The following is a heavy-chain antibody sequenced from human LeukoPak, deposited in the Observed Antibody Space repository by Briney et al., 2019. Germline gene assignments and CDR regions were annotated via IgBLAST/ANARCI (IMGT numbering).Heavy chain of an antibody. V-gene: IGHV3-30*09. J-gene: IGHJ4*02. D-gene: IGHD2-8*01. CDR2: LSRDGSEE. CDR1: GFIFANFR. CDR3: ATITRPNGY. Sequence: PGTSLRLSCEASGFIFANFRLHWVRLAPGKGLEWVALLSRDGSEEYFAQSVRGRFAISRDISKNILYLQMNNVTSDDTGIYYCATITRPNGYWGQGTMVTVSS.